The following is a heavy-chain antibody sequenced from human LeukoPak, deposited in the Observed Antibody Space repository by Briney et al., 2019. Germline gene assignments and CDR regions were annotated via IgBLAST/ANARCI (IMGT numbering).Heavy chain of an antibody. CDR3: ARAPGFFSAFDI. CDR2: IYYTDST. D-gene: IGHD1-14*01. V-gene: IGHV4-39*07. J-gene: IGHJ3*02. Sequence: SETLSLTCTVSGGSISSSSYYWGWIRQPPGKGLEWIGNIYYTDSTEYNPSLKSRVTISVDTSKNQFSLKLSSVTAADTAVYYCARAPGFFSAFDIWGQGTMVTVSS. CDR1: GGSISSSSYY.